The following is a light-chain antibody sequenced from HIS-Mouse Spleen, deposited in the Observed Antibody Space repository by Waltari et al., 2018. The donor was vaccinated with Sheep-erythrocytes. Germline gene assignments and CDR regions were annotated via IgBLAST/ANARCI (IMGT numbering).Light chain of an antibody. CDR2: AAS. CDR3: QQYYSYPPYT. Sequence: AIRMTQSPSSLSASTGDRVTTTCRASQGISSYLAWDQQKPGKAPKLLIYAASTLQSGVPSRFSGSGSGTDFTLTISCLQSEDFATYYCQQYYSYPPYTFGQGTKLEIK. V-gene: IGKV1-8*01. CDR1: QGISSY. J-gene: IGKJ2*01.